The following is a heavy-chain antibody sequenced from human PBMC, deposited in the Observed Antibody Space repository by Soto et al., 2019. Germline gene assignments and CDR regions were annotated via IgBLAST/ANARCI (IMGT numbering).Heavy chain of an antibody. V-gene: IGHV2-5*02. D-gene: IGHD4-17*01. Sequence: QITLKESGPTLVKPTQTLTLTCTFSGFSLSTSGVGVGWIRQPPGKALEWLALIYWDDDKRYSTSLKSRLTITKDTSNNQLVLTITDMDPLDTGTYSCEQYGDYVLGYYWGQATLVTVSS. CDR3: EQYGDYVLGYY. CDR2: IYWDDDK. J-gene: IGHJ4*02. CDR1: GFSLSTSGVG.